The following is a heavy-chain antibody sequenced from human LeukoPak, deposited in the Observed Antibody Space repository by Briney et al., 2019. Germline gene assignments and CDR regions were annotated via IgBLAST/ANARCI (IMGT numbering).Heavy chain of an antibody. CDR3: ARDLWDCNSTSCYYYGMDV. J-gene: IGHJ6*02. V-gene: IGHV4-31*03. Sequence: PSQTLSLTCTVSGGSISSGGYYWSWIRQHPGKGLEWIGYIYYSGSTYYNPSLKSRVTISVDTSKNQFSLKLSSVTAADTAVYYCARDLWDCNSTSCYYYGMDVWGQGTTVTVSS. CDR1: GGSISSGGYY. CDR2: IYYSGST. D-gene: IGHD2-2*01.